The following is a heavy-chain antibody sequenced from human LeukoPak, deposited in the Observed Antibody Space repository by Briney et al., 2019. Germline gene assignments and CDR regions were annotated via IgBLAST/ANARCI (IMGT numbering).Heavy chain of an antibody. Sequence: GGSLRLSCAASGFTSSAYWMHWVRQAPGKGLEWVSAISGSGGSTSYADSVKGRFTISRDNSKNTLYLQMNSLRAEDTAVYYCAKDNRPGIAAAGAGYWGQGTLVTVSS. V-gene: IGHV3-23*01. J-gene: IGHJ4*02. CDR3: AKDNRPGIAAAGAGY. D-gene: IGHD6-13*01. CDR1: GFTSSAYW. CDR2: ISGSGGST.